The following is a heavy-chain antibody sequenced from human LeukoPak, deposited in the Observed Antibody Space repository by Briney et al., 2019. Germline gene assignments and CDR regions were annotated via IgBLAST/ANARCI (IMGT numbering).Heavy chain of an antibody. CDR2: IYAGGNT. Sequence: GGSLRLSCAASGFTLNTNYMNWVRQVPGKGLGWVLVIYAGGNTYYADSVKERFTISRDNSRNTLYLQMNSLRGDDTAVYYCAREVYSSTWFDLWGQGTLVTVSS. CDR1: GFTLNTNY. V-gene: IGHV3-66*01. CDR3: AREVYSSTWFDL. D-gene: IGHD6-13*01. J-gene: IGHJ4*02.